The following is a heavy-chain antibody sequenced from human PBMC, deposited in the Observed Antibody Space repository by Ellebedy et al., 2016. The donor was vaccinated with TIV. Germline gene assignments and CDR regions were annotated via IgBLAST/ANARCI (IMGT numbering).Heavy chain of an antibody. CDR3: AKGVDTAMGATDY. CDR2: ISWNSGSI. CDR1: GFTFDDYA. J-gene: IGHJ4*02. Sequence: SLKISCAASGFTFDDYAMHWVRQAPGKGLEWVSGISWNSGSIGYADSVKGRFTISRDNAKNSLYLQMNSLRAEDTALYYCAKGVDTAMGATDYWGQGTLVTVSS. V-gene: IGHV3-9*01. D-gene: IGHD5-18*01.